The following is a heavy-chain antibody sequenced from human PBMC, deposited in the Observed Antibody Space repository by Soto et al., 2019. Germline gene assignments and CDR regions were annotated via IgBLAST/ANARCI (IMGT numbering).Heavy chain of an antibody. D-gene: IGHD3-10*01. CDR1: GGSISSYY. CDR2: IYYSGST. J-gene: IGHJ6*02. V-gene: IGHV4-59*08. CDR3: ARHHPTYYYGSGSYYPRGMDV. Sequence: SSETLSLTCTVSGGSISSYYWSWIRQPPGKGLEWIGYIYYSGSTNYNPSLKSRVTISVDTSKNQFSLKLSSVTAADTAVYYCARHHPTYYYGSGSYYPRGMDVWGQGTTVTVSS.